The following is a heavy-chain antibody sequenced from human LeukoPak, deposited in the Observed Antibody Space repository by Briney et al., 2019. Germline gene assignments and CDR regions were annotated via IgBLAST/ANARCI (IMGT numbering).Heavy chain of an antibody. V-gene: IGHV3-9*03. CDR1: GFMFNDYV. Sequence: PGGSLRLSCVGSGFMFNDYVMHWVRQVPGKGLEWVSGISWNSDLIGYADSVKGRFTISRDNDRNTLHLQMNGLRVEDMAFYYCTKSPSLTLGGGYLDSWGQGSLVTVSS. D-gene: IGHD3-22*01. CDR2: ISWNSDLI. CDR3: TKSPSLTLGGGYLDS. J-gene: IGHJ4*02.